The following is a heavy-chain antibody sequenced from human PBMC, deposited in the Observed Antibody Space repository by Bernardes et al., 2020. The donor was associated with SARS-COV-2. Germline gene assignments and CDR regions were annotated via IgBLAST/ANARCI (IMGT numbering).Heavy chain of an antibody. CDR2: MNPNSGNT. D-gene: IGHD3-3*01. V-gene: IGHV1-8*01. CDR3: ARGGSVGYDFWSGYLPGEYYYYGMDV. J-gene: IGHJ6*02. CDR1: GYTFTSYD. Sequence: ASVKVSCKASGYTFTSYDINWVRQATGQGLEWMGWMNPNSGNTGYAQKFQGRVTMTRNTSISTAYMELSSLRSEDTAVYYCARGGSVGYDFWSGYLPGEYYYYGMDVWGQGTTVTVSS.